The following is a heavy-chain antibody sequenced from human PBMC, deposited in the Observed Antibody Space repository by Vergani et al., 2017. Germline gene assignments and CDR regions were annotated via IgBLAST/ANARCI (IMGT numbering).Heavy chain of an antibody. CDR2: INPSGGST. CDR3: ARXIVATIQGYYGMDV. CDR1: GYTFTSYY. V-gene: IGHV1-46*03. J-gene: IGHJ6*02. D-gene: IGHD5-12*01. Sequence: QVQLVQSGAEVKKPGASAKVSCKASGYTFTSYYMHWVRQAPGQGLEWMGIINPSGGSTSYAQKFQGRVTMTRDTSTSTVYMELSSLRSEDTAVYYCARXIVATIQGYYGMDVWGQGTTVTVSS.